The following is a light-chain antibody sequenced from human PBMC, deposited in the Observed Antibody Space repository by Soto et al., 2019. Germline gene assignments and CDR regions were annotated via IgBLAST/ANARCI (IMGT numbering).Light chain of an antibody. CDR1: QSGSSSY. Sequence: EIVLTQSPATLSLSPGERATLSCGASQSGSSSYLAWYQQKPGLAPRLLIYDASSRATGIPDRFSGSGSGTDFTLTISRLEPEDFAVDYCQQYGSSPPWTFGQGTKVEIK. CDR2: DAS. CDR3: QQYGSSPPWT. J-gene: IGKJ1*01. V-gene: IGKV3D-20*01.